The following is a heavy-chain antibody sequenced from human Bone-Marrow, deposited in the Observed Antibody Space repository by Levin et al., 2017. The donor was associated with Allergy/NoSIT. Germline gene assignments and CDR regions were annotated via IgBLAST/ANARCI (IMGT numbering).Heavy chain of an antibody. J-gene: IGHJ4*02. CDR2: ISYDGSHQ. V-gene: IGHV3-30*18. CDR3: AKDRGISMPGSGNYFDY. D-gene: IGHD3-10*01. CDR1: GFTFSSFG. Sequence: PGGSLRLSCAASGFTFSSFGMHWVRQAPGKGLEWVALISYDGSHQYYADSVKGRFTISRDNSKSTLYLQMNSLRTEDTAVYYCAKDRGISMPGSGNYFDYWGQGTLVTVSS.